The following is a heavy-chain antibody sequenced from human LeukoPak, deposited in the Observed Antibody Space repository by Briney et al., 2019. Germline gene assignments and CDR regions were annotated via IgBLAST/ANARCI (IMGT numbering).Heavy chain of an antibody. CDR1: GYSFTSYW. V-gene: IGHV5-51*01. Sequence: GESLQISCRGSGYSFTSYWIGWVRQMPGKGLEWMGIIYPGDSDTRYSPSFQGQDTISADKSISTAYLQWSSLKASDTAMYYCARPSPLVSGSYGRDAFDIWGQGTMVTVSS. CDR3: ARPSPLVSGSYGRDAFDI. D-gene: IGHD1-26*01. CDR2: IYPGDSDT. J-gene: IGHJ3*02.